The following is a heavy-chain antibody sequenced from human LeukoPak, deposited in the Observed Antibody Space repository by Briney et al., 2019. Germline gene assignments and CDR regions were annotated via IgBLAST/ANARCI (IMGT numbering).Heavy chain of an antibody. Sequence: PSETLSLTCTVSGGSISSYYWSWIRQPPGKGLEWIGEINHSGSTNYNPSLKSRVTISVDTSKNQFSLKLSSVTAADTAVYYCARGRHLGSSGWYLVGYWGQGTLVTVSS. CDR3: ARGRHLGSSGWYLVGY. J-gene: IGHJ4*02. D-gene: IGHD6-19*01. V-gene: IGHV4-34*01. CDR1: GGSISSYY. CDR2: INHSGST.